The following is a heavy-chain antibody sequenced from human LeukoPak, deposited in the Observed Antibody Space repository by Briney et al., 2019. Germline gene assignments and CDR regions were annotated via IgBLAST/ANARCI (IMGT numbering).Heavy chain of an antibody. J-gene: IGHJ3*02. CDR2: IYYSGST. CDR1: AGSITSYS. CDR3: AREVPGDYYDSSGYLPYAFDI. V-gene: IGHV4-59*01. D-gene: IGHD3-22*01. Sequence: SETLSLTCTVYAGSITSYSWSWIRQPPGKGLEWIGYIYYSGSTNYNPPPKSGATISVDTSQNQFSLKLSSVTAADTAGYYWAREVPGDYYDSSGYLPYAFDIWGQGTMVTVSS.